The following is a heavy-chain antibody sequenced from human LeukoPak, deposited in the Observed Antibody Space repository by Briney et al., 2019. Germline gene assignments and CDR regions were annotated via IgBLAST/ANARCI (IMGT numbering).Heavy chain of an antibody. J-gene: IGHJ2*01. CDR2: ISGSGFST. CDR1: GFTVSSNY. D-gene: IGHD3-22*01. V-gene: IGHV3-23*01. CDR3: AKEALDYDSSGYYNRYFAL. Sequence: GGSLRLSCAASGFTVSSNYMSWVRQAPGKGLEWVSAISGSGFSTYYADSVKGRFTISRDNLKNTLYLQTSSLSAEDTAVYYCAKEALDYDSSGYYNRYFALWGRGTLVTVSS.